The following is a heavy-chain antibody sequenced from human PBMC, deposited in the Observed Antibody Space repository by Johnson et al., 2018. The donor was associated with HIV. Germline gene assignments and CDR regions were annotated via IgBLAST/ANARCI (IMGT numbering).Heavy chain of an antibody. CDR1: GFTVYSNY. J-gene: IGHJ3*02. CDR2: ISYDGSNK. Sequence: VQLVESGGGLIQPGGSLRLSCAASGFTVYSNYMNWVRQAPGKGLEWVAVISYDGSNKYYVDSVKGRFTISRDNSKNTLYLQMNSLRTEDTAVYYCARDGTTGPYGDAFDIWGQGTMVTVSS. V-gene: IGHV3-30*03. D-gene: IGHD4-17*01. CDR3: ARDGTTGPYGDAFDI.